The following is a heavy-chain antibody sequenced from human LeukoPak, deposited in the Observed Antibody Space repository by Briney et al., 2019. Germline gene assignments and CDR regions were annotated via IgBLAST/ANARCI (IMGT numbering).Heavy chain of an antibody. Sequence: GESLKISCKGSGYKFTNYWIGWVRQRPGKGLEWLGIIYPGDSNTRYSSSFQGQVTISADKSISTAYLQWSSLKASDTAIYYCACFGGGGFDIWGQGTMVTVSS. CDR3: ACFGGGGFDI. CDR2: IYPGDSNT. CDR1: GYKFTNYW. D-gene: IGHD3-10*01. V-gene: IGHV5-51*01. J-gene: IGHJ3*02.